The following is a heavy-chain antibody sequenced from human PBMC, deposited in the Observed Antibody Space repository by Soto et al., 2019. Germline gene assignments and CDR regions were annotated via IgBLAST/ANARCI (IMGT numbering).Heavy chain of an antibody. D-gene: IGHD3-22*01. CDR3: EKDLVFGYYYYGMDV. J-gene: IGHJ6*02. V-gene: IGHV3-23*01. CDR1: GFTFSSYA. Sequence: GGSLRLSCAASGFTFSSYAMSWVRQAPGKGLEWVSAISGSGGSTYYADSVKGRFTISRGNSKNTLYLQMNSLRAEDTAIYYCEKDLVFGYYYYGMDVWGQGTTVTVSS. CDR2: ISGSGGST.